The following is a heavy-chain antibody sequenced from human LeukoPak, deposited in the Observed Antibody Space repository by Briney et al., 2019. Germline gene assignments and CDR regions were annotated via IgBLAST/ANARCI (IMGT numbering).Heavy chain of an antibody. Sequence: ASETLSLTCTVSGGSIRSYYWSWIRQPPGKGGEWIGYIYYSGSTNYNPSLKSRVTISVDTSKNQFSLKLSSVTAAHTAVYYRARDGGGYSYGYWPYYYYGMDVWGQGTTVTVSS. CDR1: GGSIRSYY. CDR2: IYYSGST. D-gene: IGHD5-18*01. V-gene: IGHV4-59*01. CDR3: ARDGGGYSYGYWPYYYYGMDV. J-gene: IGHJ6*02.